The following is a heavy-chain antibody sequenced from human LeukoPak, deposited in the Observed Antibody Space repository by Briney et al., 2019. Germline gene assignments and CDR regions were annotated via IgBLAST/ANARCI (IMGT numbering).Heavy chain of an antibody. CDR3: ARVATGYPLLYYFDY. Sequence: ASVKVSCKASGYTFTSYGISWVRQAPGQGLEWMGWISAYNGNTNYAQKLQGRVTMTTDTSTSTAYMELRSLRSDDTAVYYCARVATGYPLLYYFDYWGQGTLVTVSS. CDR1: GYTFTSYG. CDR2: ISAYNGNT. J-gene: IGHJ4*02. D-gene: IGHD3-9*01. V-gene: IGHV1-18*01.